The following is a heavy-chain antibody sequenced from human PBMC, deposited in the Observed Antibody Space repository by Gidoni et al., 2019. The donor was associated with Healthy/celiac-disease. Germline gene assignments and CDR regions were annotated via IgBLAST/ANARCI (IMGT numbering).Heavy chain of an antibody. V-gene: IGHV3-11*01. CDR2: ISSSGSTI. CDR3: ARDSTIFGVGKAYYYGMDV. D-gene: IGHD3-3*01. Sequence: QVQLVESGGGLVKPGGSLRLPGAAFGSPFRHTYMCWIRQAPGKGLEWVSYISSSGSTIYYADSVKGRFTISRDNAKNSLYLQMNSLRAEDTAVYYCARDSTIFGVGKAYYYGMDVWGQGTTVTVSS. CDR1: GSPFRHTY. J-gene: IGHJ6*02.